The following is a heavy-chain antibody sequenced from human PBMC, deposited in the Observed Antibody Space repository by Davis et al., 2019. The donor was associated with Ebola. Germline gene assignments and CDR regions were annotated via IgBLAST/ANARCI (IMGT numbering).Heavy chain of an antibody. CDR1: GYTFTNYG. J-gene: IGHJ3*02. CDR3: ARHDSSGYDAFDI. CDR2: INPSGGST. Sequence: ASVTVSCKTSGYTFTNYGISWVRQAPGQGLEWMGIINPSGGSTSYAQKFQGRVTMTRDTSTSTVYMELSSLRPEDTAVYYCARHDSSGYDAFDIWGQGTMVTVSS. V-gene: IGHV1-46*03. D-gene: IGHD3-22*01.